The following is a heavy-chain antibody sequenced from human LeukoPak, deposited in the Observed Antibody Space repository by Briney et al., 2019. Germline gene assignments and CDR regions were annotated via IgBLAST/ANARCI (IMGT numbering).Heavy chain of an antibody. D-gene: IGHD2-21*01. CDR1: GFTFENYW. J-gene: IGHJ4*02. Sequence: GGSLGLSCVASGFTFENYWMHWVRQAPGKGPEWVANIKQDGSLEHYMDSVKGRFTISRDNAKNSLILQMDSLRAEDTAVYYCARWTGVIDSWGQGTLVTVSS. CDR2: IKQDGSLE. CDR3: ARWTGVIDS. V-gene: IGHV3-7*01.